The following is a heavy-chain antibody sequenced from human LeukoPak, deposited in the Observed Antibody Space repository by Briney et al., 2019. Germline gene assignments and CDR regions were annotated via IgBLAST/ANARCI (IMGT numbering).Heavy chain of an antibody. Sequence: GGSLRLSCAASGFTFSSYWMSWARQAPGKGLEWVANIKEDGSERYYVDSVEGRFTISRDNAKNSLYLQMNSLRAEDTAVYYCARARSIVARHFDYWGQGTLVTVSS. CDR1: GFTFSSYW. CDR2: IKEDGSER. D-gene: IGHD6-6*01. CDR3: ARARSIVARHFDY. J-gene: IGHJ4*02. V-gene: IGHV3-7*01.